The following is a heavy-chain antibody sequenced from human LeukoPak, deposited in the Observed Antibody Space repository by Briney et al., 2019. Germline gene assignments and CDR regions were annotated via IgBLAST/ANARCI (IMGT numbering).Heavy chain of an antibody. CDR3: ASDSRIAGATGSMDV. V-gene: IGHV4-59*01. CDR1: GGSFSGYY. CDR2: IYYSGTP. D-gene: IGHD1-26*01. J-gene: IGHJ6*02. Sequence: PSETLSLTCAVYGGSFSGYYWSWIRQSPGRGLEWIGNIYYSGTPNYNPSLKSRVTISVDTSKNQFSLKLSSVTAADTAVYLCASDSRIAGATGSMDVWGQGTTVTVSS.